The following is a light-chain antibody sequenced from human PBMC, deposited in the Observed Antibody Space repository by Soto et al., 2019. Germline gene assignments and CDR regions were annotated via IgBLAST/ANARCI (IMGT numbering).Light chain of an antibody. V-gene: IGKV1-5*01. CDR1: QSIRSW. CDR3: QQYDSFSKT. CDR2: DAS. Sequence: DIQMTQSPSTLSASVGDRVTITCRASQSIRSWLAWYQQKPGKAPQLLIYDASKLESGVPSRFRGSGSGTEFTLTISSLQPDDFETYYCQQYDSFSKTFGRGTKVEVK. J-gene: IGKJ1*01.